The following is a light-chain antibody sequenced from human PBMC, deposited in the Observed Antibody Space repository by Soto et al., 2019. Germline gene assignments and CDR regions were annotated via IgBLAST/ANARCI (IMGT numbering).Light chain of an antibody. Sequence: QSVLTQPASVSGSPGQSITISCTGTSSDVGTYTFVSWYHQHPGKVPTLMIHEGTKRPSGVSTRFSGSKSGNTATLTISGLQPEDEANDYCCAYAGTSFWVFGGGTKLTVL. CDR1: SSDVGTYTF. CDR3: CAYAGTSFWV. CDR2: EGT. V-gene: IGLV2-23*01. J-gene: IGLJ3*02.